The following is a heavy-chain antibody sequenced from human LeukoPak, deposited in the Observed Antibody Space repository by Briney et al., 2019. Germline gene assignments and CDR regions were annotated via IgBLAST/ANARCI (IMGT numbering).Heavy chain of an antibody. CDR3: ARRGYCSSTSCYEYWFDP. D-gene: IGHD2-2*01. Sequence: SETLSLTCTVSGGSISSSSYYWGWIRQPRGKGLEWIGIIYYSGSTYYNPSLKSRLTISVDTSKNQFSLKLSSVTATDTAVYYCARRGYCSSTSCYEYWFDPWGQGTLVTVSS. CDR1: GGSISSSSYY. J-gene: IGHJ5*02. CDR2: IYYSGST. V-gene: IGHV4-39*01.